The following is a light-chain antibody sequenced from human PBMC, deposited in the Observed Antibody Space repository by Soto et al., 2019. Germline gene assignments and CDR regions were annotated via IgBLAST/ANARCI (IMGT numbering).Light chain of an antibody. Sequence: EIVLTQSPGTLSLSPGERSTLSCMAIQSVSRSYLAWYQQKPGQAPRPLIYDASNRATGIPARFSGSGSGTDFTLTISSLEPEDFAVYYCQQRSNWPITFGPGTKVDIK. CDR2: DAS. CDR3: QQRSNWPIT. J-gene: IGKJ3*01. V-gene: IGKV3-11*01. CDR1: QSVSRSY.